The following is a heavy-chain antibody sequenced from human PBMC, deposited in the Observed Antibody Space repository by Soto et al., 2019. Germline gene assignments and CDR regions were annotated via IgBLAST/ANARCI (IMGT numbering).Heavy chain of an antibody. CDR3: AKALGELSPESFLY. CDR1: GFTFSSYA. CDR2: MSYDGNNQ. Sequence: QVQLVESGGGVVQPGRSLRLSCAASGFTFSSYAMHWVRQAPGKGLEWVAIMSYDGNNQYYADSVKGRFTISRDNFKNTLHLQMNSLRAEDTAVYYCAKALGELSPESFLYWGQGILVTVSS. V-gene: IGHV3-30*18. J-gene: IGHJ4*02. D-gene: IGHD3-16*02.